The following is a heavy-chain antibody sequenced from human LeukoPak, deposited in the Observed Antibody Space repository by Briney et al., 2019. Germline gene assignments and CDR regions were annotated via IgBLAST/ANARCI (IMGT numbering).Heavy chain of an antibody. CDR2: ISGSGGST. Sequence: PGRSLRLSCAASGFTFSSYAMSWVRQAPGKGLEWVSAISGSGGSTYYADSVKGRFTISRDNSKNTLYLQMNSLRAEDTAVYYCAKDYYDILSRTSDAFDIWGQGTMVTVSS. D-gene: IGHD3-9*01. CDR3: AKDYYDILSRTSDAFDI. J-gene: IGHJ3*02. V-gene: IGHV3-23*01. CDR1: GFTFSSYA.